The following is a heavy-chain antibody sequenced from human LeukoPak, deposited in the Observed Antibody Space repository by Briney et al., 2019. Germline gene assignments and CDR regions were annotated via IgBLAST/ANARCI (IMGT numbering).Heavy chain of an antibody. Sequence: ASVKVSCKASGYTFTSYGIIWVRQAPGQGLEWMGWISTYNGNTNYAQKIQGRVTMTTDTSTSTAYMELSSLRSEDTAVYYCARGAILYYYYYMDVWGKGTTVTISS. V-gene: IGHV1-18*01. CDR3: ARGAILYYYYYMDV. CDR1: GYTFTSYG. J-gene: IGHJ6*03. CDR2: ISTYNGNT. D-gene: IGHD3-10*01.